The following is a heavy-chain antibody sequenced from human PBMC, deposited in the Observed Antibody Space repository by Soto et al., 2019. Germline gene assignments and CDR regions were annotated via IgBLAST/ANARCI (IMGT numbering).Heavy chain of an antibody. CDR1: GFGFSNYW. CDR3: SRSYGSGDLPPG. CDR2: IKQDGSEK. D-gene: IGHD3-10*01. Sequence: EVRLVESGGGLVQAGGSLRLSCAASGFGFSNYWMTWFRQAPGRGLEWVANIKQDGSEKYYVDSVKGRFVISRDNAKNALFVEMDSLRAEDRAVYECSRSYGSGDLPPGWGEGTLVTVSS. V-gene: IGHV3-7*04. J-gene: IGHJ4*02.